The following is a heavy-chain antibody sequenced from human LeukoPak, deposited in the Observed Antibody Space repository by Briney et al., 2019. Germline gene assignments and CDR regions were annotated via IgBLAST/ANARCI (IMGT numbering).Heavy chain of an antibody. Sequence: SETLSLTCAVYGGSFSGYYWSWIRQPPGKGLEWIGEINHSGSTNYNPSLKSRVTISVDTSKNQFSLKLSSVTAADTAVYYCARAPYCSSTSCYKGYGEFDYWGQGTLVTVSS. V-gene: IGHV4-34*01. CDR2: INHSGST. CDR1: GGSFSGYY. CDR3: ARAPYCSSTSCYKGYGEFDY. D-gene: IGHD2-2*02. J-gene: IGHJ4*02.